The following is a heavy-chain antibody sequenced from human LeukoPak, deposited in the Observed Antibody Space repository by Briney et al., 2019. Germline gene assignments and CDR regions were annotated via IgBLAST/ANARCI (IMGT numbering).Heavy chain of an antibody. V-gene: IGHV3-11*03. CDR1: GFRFSDYY. Sequence: GGSLRLSCVASGFRFSDYYMSWIRQAPGKGLEWVSYISSSGSHTNYADSVTGRFTISRNNAKKSLHLQMNSLRAEDTAVYYCARHPDGSLSLDYWGQGTLVTVSS. CDR3: ARHPDGSLSLDY. CDR2: ISSSGSHT. D-gene: IGHD1-26*01. J-gene: IGHJ4*02.